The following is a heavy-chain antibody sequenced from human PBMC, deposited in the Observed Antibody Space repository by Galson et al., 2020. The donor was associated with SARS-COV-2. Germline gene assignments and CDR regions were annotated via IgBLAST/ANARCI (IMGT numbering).Heavy chain of an antibody. V-gene: IGHV5-51*01. D-gene: IGHD2-2*01. CDR3: ARHYAQARYQLLNFDY. CDR2: IYPGDSDT. Sequence: GESLKISCKGSGYSFTSYWIVWVRQMPGKGLEWMGIIYPGDSDTRYSPSFQGQVTISADKSISTAYLQWTSLKASDNAMDYCARHYAQARYQLLNFDYWGQGTLVTVSS. CDR1: GYSFTSYW. J-gene: IGHJ4*02.